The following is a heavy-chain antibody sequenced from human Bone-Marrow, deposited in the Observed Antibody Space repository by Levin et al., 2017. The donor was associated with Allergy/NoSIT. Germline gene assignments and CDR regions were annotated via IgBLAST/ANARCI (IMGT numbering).Heavy chain of an antibody. D-gene: IGHD3-10*01. CDR1: GFSFSSYA. V-gene: IGHV3-64*01. CDR2: ISSTGGT. CDR3: ARGLWFGDNYWFDP. J-gene: IGHJ5*02. Sequence: GGSLRLSCAASGFSFSSYAMHWVRQAPGKGLEYVSAISSTGGTSYASSVKGRFTISRDNSKNTLYLQMGSLRPEDMAVYYCARGLWFGDNYWFDPWGQGTLVTVSS.